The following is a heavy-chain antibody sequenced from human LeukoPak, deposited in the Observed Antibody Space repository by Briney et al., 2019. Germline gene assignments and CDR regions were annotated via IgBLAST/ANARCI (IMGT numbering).Heavy chain of an antibody. D-gene: IGHD2-8*01. J-gene: IGHJ4*02. V-gene: IGHV3-49*04. CDR2: IRSKAYGGTT. Sequence: PGGSLRPSCTASGFTFGDYAMSWVRQAPGKGLEWVGFIRSKAYGGTTEYAASVKGRFTISRDDSKSIAYLQMNSLKTEDTAVYYCTREGCIVGYWGQGTLVTVSS. CDR1: GFTFGDYA. CDR3: TREGCIVGY.